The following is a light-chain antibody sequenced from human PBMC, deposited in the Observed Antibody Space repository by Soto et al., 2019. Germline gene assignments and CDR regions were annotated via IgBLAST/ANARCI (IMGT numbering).Light chain of an antibody. CDR3: QSYDNSLSGSWV. Sequence: QSVLTQPPSVSGAPGQRVTISCTGSSFNIGAGYDVHWYQQLPGTAPKLLIYGNSNRPSGVPDRFSGSKSGTSASLAITGLQAGDEADYYCQSYDNSLSGSWVFGGGTQLTVL. V-gene: IGLV1-40*01. CDR1: SFNIGAGYD. J-gene: IGLJ3*02. CDR2: GNS.